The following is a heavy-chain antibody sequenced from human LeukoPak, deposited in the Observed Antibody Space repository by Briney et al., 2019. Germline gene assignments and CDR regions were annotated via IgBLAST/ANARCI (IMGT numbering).Heavy chain of an antibody. CDR1: GGIFRSLA. V-gene: IGHV1-69*05. CDR3: ATGHCSDCHFKNHHFYYMDV. J-gene: IGHJ6*03. D-gene: IGHD2-15*01. Sequence: GASVKVSCKASGGIFRSLAINWVRQAPGQGLEWMGGIIPTFGKPFYAQRFQDKGTFTTDESTGTAYMELNGQTSDDTAVYYCATGHCSDCHFKNHHFYYMDVWGEGTTVSVSS. CDR2: IIPTFGKP.